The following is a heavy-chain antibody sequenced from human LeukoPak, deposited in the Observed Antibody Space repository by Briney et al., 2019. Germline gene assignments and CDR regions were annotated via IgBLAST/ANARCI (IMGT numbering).Heavy chain of an antibody. CDR1: GLTFSSSW. Sequence: GGSLRLSCAASGLTFSSSWMQWARQAPGEGLVWVSRINNDGSGTNYADSVRGRFTISRDNAKNTLYLQMNSLRAEDTAVYYCTRIVVGGNRAFDIWGRGTMVTVSS. D-gene: IGHD6-19*01. J-gene: IGHJ3*02. CDR3: TRIVVGGNRAFDI. CDR2: INNDGSGT. V-gene: IGHV3-74*01.